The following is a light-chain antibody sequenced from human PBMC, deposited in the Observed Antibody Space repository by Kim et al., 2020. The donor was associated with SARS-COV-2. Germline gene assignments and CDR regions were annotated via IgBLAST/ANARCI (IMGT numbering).Light chain of an antibody. J-gene: IGLJ3*02. CDR1: RGKIVGHNH. CDR2: DVS. CDR3: SSYISDTYPWV. V-gene: IGLV2-14*03. Sequence: SITIPCTTTRGKIVGHNHISWCQQHPGKARELRIFDVSSRPSGVSDRFSGSKSGNTASLTISGLQAEDEADYYCSSYISDTYPWVFGGGTQLTVL.